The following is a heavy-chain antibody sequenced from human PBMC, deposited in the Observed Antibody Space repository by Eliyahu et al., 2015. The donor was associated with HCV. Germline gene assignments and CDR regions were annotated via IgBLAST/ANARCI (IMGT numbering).Heavy chain of an antibody. V-gene: IGHV4-59*01. J-gene: IGHJ6*02. CDR2: IYYSGST. CDR3: ARHIPEKDGDWYFRRYGMDV. D-gene: IGHD4-17*01. CDR1: GGXISSYY. Sequence: QVQLQESGPGLVKPSXTLSLTCTXSGGXISSYYWSWXRQPPGKGLEWIGYIYYSGSTXYNPSLKSRVTISVDTSKNQFSLKLSSVTAADTAVYYCARHIPEKDGDWYFRRYGMDVWGQGTTVTVSS.